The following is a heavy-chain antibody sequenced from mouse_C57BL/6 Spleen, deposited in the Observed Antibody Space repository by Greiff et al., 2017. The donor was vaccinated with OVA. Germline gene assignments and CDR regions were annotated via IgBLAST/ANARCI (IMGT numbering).Heavy chain of an antibody. CDR2: IYYSGTI. CDR3: ARDNYGSSHWYFDV. Sequence: EVKLMESGPGLVKPSQTVFLTCTVTGISITTGNYRWSWIRQFPGNKLEWIGYIYYSGTITYNPSLTSRTTITRDTPKNQFFLQMNSLTAEDTATYYCARDNYGSSHWYFDVWGTGTTVTVSS. J-gene: IGHJ1*03. V-gene: IGHV3-5*01. CDR1: GISITTGNYR. D-gene: IGHD1-1*01.